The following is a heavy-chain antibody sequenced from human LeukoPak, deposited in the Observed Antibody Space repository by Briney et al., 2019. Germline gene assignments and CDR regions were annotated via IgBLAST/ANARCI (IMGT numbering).Heavy chain of an antibody. Sequence: SETLSLTCTVSGGFISSYYWSWIRQPPGKGLEWIGYIYYSGSTNYNPSLKSRVTISVDTSKNQLSLKLSSVTAADTAVYYCARGMAFVDWGQGTLVTVSS. J-gene: IGHJ4*02. D-gene: IGHD2-21*01. CDR2: IYYSGST. V-gene: IGHV4-59*12. CDR1: GGFISSYY. CDR3: ARGMAFVD.